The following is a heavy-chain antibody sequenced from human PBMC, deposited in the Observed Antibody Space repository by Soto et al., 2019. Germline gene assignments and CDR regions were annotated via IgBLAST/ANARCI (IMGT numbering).Heavy chain of an antibody. D-gene: IGHD6-19*01. CDR1: GGTFSSYA. CDR3: ARRAVAGTGDLDY. V-gene: IGHV1-69*01. CDR2: IIPIFGTA. Sequence: QVQLVQAGAEVKKPGSSVKVSCKASGGTFSSYAISWVRHAPGQGLEWMGGIIPIFGTANYAQKFQGRVTITADEPTSTAYMELSSLRSEDTAVYYCARRAVAGTGDLDYWGQGTLVTVSS. J-gene: IGHJ4*02.